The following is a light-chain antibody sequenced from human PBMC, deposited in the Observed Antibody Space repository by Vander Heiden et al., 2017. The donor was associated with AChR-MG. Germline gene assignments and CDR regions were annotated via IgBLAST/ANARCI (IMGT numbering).Light chain of an antibody. CDR2: AAS. J-gene: IGKJ2*01. V-gene: IGKV1D-12*01. Sequence: DIQMTQSPSSVSASVGDRVTITCRASQVINSWLRWYQQKPGKPPKLLIYAASSLQSGVPSRFSGSGSGTDFTLTISSLQPEDFATYYCQQTNSFPVTFGQGTKLEIK. CDR1: QVINSW. CDR3: QQTNSFPVT.